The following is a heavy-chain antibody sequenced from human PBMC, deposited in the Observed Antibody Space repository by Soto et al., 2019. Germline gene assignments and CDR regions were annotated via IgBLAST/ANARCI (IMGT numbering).Heavy chain of an antibody. D-gene: IGHD1-7*01. J-gene: IGHJ4*02. CDR1: GFSFVRYA. CDR2: IISSERSSST. Sequence: EVELLESGGTLVQPGGSLRLSCSASGFSFVRYAMSWVRQSPGQGLEWSSTIISSERSSSTYYIDSVNGRFNISRYDSTNLLLLERKIMRPEDTALYYCTIDGLIRCLLELPVTYSDYCGRGTHGVVSS. V-gene: IGHV3-23*01. CDR3: TIDGLIRCLLELPVTYSDY.